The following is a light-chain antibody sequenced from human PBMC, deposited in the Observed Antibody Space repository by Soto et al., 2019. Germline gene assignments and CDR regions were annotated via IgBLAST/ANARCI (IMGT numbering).Light chain of an antibody. J-gene: IGKJ1*01. CDR1: QSVGSRW. V-gene: IGKV3-20*01. CDR3: QQYYSSRT. CDR2: GGS. Sequence: EIVLTQSPGTVSLSPGERATLSCRASQSVGSRWLAWYQQKPGQAPRVLIYGGSNMATRIPDRFSGSGSGTDFTLTISRLEPEDFAVYYCQQYYSSRTFGQGTKVEMK.